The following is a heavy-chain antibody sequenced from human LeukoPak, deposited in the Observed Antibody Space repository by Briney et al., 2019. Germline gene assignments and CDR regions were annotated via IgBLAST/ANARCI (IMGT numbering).Heavy chain of an antibody. D-gene: IGHD4-23*01. CDR3: ARPLDCNYGGTAFDI. CDR2: IDYSGSP. J-gene: IGHJ3*02. CDR1: GGSVSNSNYC. V-gene: IGHV4-39*01. Sequence: SETLSLTCTVSGGSVSNSNYCWGWIRQPPGKQLEWIGSIDYSGSPLYNPSLKSRVTISVDTSKNQFSLKLSSVTAADTAVYYCARPLDCNYGGTAFDIWGQGTMVTVSS.